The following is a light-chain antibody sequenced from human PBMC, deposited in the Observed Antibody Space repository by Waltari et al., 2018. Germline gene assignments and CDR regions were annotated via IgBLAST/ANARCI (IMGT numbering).Light chain of an antibody. V-gene: IGLV3-21*02. CDR2: DDS. CDR1: NIGSKS. Sequence: SYVLTQPPSVSVAPGQTARITCGGNNIGSKSVHWYQQKPGQAPVLVVYDDSARPSGIPWRFSGSNSGNTATLTISRVEAGDEADYYCQVWDSSSDHVVFGGGTKLTVL. J-gene: IGLJ2*01. CDR3: QVWDSSSDHVV.